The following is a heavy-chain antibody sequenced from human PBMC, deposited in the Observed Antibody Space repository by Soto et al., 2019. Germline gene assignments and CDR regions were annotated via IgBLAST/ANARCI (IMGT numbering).Heavy chain of an antibody. CDR3: ARGRYGDY. CDR2: ISAHNGNT. CDR1: GYGFTTYG. V-gene: IGHV1-18*01. Sequence: QVHLVQSGAEVKKPGASVEVSCRGSGYGFTTYGITWVRQAPGQGLEWMAWISAHNGNTNYAQKLQGRDTVTRDTSTSTAYRELRSLRSDDTAVYYCARGRYGDYWGQGALVTVSS. D-gene: IGHD1-1*01. J-gene: IGHJ4*02.